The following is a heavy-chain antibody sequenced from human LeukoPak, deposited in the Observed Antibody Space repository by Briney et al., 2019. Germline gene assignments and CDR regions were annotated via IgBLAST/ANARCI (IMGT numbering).Heavy chain of an antibody. J-gene: IGHJ3*02. D-gene: IGHD2-21*01. Sequence: NASETLSLTCTVSGGSISSGGYYWSWIRQPPGKGLEWIGYIYHSGSTYCNPSLKSRVTISVDRYKNQFSLKLSSVTAADTAVYYCARDSRPIAKGDDAFDIWGQGTMVTVSS. CDR3: ARDSRPIAKGDDAFDI. CDR2: IYHSGST. V-gene: IGHV4-30-2*01. CDR1: GGSISSGGYY.